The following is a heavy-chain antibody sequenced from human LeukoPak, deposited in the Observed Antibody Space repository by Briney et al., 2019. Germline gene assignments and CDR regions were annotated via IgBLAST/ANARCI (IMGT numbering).Heavy chain of an antibody. CDR1: GGSISSYY. CDR3: ARSTIAARPGVVGWFDP. CDR2: IYYSGST. V-gene: IGHV4-59*01. D-gene: IGHD6-6*01. Sequence: PSETLSLTCTVSGGSISSYYWSWIRQPPGKGLEWIGYIYYSGSTNYNPPLKSRVTISVDTSKNQFSLKLSSVTAADTAVYYCARSTIAARPGVVGWFDPWGQGTLVTVSS. J-gene: IGHJ5*02.